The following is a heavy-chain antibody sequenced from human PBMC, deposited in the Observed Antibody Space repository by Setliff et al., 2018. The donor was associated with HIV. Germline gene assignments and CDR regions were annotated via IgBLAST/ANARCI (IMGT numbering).Heavy chain of an antibody. Sequence: ASVKVSCKASGYTFTSYGITWMRQAPGQGLEWMGWISAYNGNTDYAQKVQGRVTMTTDTSTSTAYMELRNLRSDDTAVYYCATDRTQTGISMVRGRLTDPARYPLDYWGPGTLVTVSS. V-gene: IGHV1-18*01. D-gene: IGHD3-10*01. CDR2: ISAYNGNT. CDR1: GYTFTSYG. J-gene: IGHJ4*02. CDR3: ATDRTQTGISMVRGRLTDPARYPLDY.